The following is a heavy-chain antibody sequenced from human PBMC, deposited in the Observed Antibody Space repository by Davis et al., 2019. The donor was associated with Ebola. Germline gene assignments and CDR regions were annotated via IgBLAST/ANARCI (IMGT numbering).Heavy chain of an antibody. CDR2: VSGYNGNT. D-gene: IGHD1-1*01. CDR3: ARAQFPTTSDH. J-gene: IGHJ4*02. Sequence: ASVKVSCKAFGYKINTHGISWVRQAPGQGLEWMGWVSGYNGNTKYAQKLQGRVTLTADTSTSTAYMEVGSLRSDDTAVYYCARAQFPTTSDHWGQGTLVTVSS. CDR1: GYKINTHG. V-gene: IGHV1-18*01.